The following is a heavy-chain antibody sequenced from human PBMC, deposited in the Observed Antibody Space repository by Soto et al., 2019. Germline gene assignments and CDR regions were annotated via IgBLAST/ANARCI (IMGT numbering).Heavy chain of an antibody. CDR3: ARQQYTVVTAFDV. CDR1: GGSITPYY. D-gene: IGHD2-15*01. CDR2: VSYNGNT. Sequence: QVQLKESGPGLVKPADTLSLKCTVSGGSITPYYWSWIRQTPGGGLEWIGYVSYNGNTNYNPSLKSQVSISADTSKYEFTLKLTSLTAADAAIDFCARQQYTVVTAFDVWGQWTMVAVSS. V-gene: IGHV4-59*07. J-gene: IGHJ3*01.